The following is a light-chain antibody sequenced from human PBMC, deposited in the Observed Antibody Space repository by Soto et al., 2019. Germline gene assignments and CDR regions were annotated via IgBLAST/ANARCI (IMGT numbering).Light chain of an antibody. CDR3: QQSYSTPQMYT. CDR2: AAS. Sequence: DIQMTQSPSSLSASIGDRVTITCRASQSIGSHLNWFQQKAGKAPKLLIYAASSLQTGVPSRFSGSGSGTDFTLTIRSLQPEDFATFYCQQSYSTPQMYTFGQGTKLEIK. CDR1: QSIGSH. V-gene: IGKV1-39*01. J-gene: IGKJ2*01.